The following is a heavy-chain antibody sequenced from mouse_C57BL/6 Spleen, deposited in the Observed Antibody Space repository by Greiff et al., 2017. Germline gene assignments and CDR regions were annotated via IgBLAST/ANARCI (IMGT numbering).Heavy chain of an antibody. Sequence: EVMLVESGGGLVQPGGSLKLSCAASGFTFSDYYMYWVRQTPEKRLEWVAYISNGGGSTYYPDTVKGRFTISRDNAKNTLYLQMSRLKSEDTAMYDCARLYDYDALYFDYWGQGTTLTVSS. J-gene: IGHJ2*01. CDR2: ISNGGGST. CDR1: GFTFSDYY. D-gene: IGHD2-4*01. CDR3: ARLYDYDALYFDY. V-gene: IGHV5-12*01.